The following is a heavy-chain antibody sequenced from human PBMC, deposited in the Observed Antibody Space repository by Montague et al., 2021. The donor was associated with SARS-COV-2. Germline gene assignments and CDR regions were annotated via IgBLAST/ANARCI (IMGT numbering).Heavy chain of an antibody. CDR3: ARDDYTPGDYYYYYGMDV. CDR2: IYHSGST. Sequence: SETLSLTCTVSGYSISSGYYWGWIRQPPGEGLEWIGSIYHSGSTYSNPXXKSRVTISVDTSKNQFSLKLGSVTAADTAVYYCARDDYTPGDYYYYYGMDVWGQGASVTVSS. D-gene: IGHD4-11*01. J-gene: IGHJ6*02. V-gene: IGHV4-38-2*02. CDR1: GYSISSGYY.